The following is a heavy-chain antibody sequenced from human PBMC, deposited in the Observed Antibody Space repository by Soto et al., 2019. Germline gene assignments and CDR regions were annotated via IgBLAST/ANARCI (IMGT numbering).Heavy chain of an antibody. CDR3: VSGSNGDFDY. V-gene: IGHV4-59*01. J-gene: IGHJ4*02. CDR2: IYYGGGT. Sequence: VLLQESGPGLVKPSETLSLTCSVSGGSIRSYYWRWIRQPPGQGLEWIGSIYYGGGTSYNPSLKXXVXISXDTSKHQVSLSLTSVTAADTAVFYCVSGSNGDFDYWGQGTLVTVST. CDR1: GGSIRSYY. D-gene: IGHD4-4*01.